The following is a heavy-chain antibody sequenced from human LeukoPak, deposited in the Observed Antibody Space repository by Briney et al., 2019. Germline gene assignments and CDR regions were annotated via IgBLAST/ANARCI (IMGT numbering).Heavy chain of an antibody. D-gene: IGHD3-22*01. Sequence: GGSLRLSCAASGPTFSSYGMHWVRQAPGKGLEWVAVISYDGSNKYYADSVKGRFTISRDNSKNTLYLQMNSLRAEDTAVYYCAKGYYDSSGYYDYWGQGTLVTVSS. CDR1: GPTFSSYG. CDR2: ISYDGSNK. CDR3: AKGYYDSSGYYDY. J-gene: IGHJ4*02. V-gene: IGHV3-30*18.